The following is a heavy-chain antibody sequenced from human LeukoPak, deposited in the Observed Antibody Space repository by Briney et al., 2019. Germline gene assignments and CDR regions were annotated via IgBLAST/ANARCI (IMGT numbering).Heavy chain of an antibody. CDR2: IYYSGST. CDR1: GGSISSYY. D-gene: IGHD3-9*01. CDR3: EQKTAYDILTGYRYFYGMDV. Sequence: MTSETLSLTCTVSGGSISSYYWSWIRQPPGKGLEWIGYIYYSGSTNYNPSLKSRVTISVDTSKNQFSLKLSSVTAADTAVYFCEQKTAYDILTGYRYFYGMDVWGQGTTVTVSS. J-gene: IGHJ6*02. V-gene: IGHV4-59*01.